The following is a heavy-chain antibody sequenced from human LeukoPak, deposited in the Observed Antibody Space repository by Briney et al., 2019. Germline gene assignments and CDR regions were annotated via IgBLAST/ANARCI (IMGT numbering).Heavy chain of an antibody. J-gene: IGHJ4*02. D-gene: IGHD2-15*01. V-gene: IGHV3-15*01. CDR2: IKSKTDGGTT. Sequence: WIRQAPGKGLEWVGRIKSKTDGGTTDYAAPVKGRFTISRDDSKNTLYLQMNSLKTEDTAVYYCTTDRPNIVVVVAATWPDYWGQGTLVTVSS. CDR3: TTDRPNIVVVVAATWPDY.